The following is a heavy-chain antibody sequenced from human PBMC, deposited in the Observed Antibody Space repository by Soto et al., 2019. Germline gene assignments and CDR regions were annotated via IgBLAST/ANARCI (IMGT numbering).Heavy chain of an antibody. J-gene: IGHJ4*02. CDR3: ARGPLVVLNYFES. CDR2: IFPLTDIP. CDR1: GGTFRNYP. V-gene: IGHV1-69*02. Sequence: QVQLVQSGTEVKKPGSSVKVSCKASGGTFRNYPINWVRQAPGQGLEWMGSIFPLTDIPDYAQNFQARLTXXXDXXTSTAYIELSSLTSDDTAMYFCARGPLVVLNYFESWGQGTLVTVSS.